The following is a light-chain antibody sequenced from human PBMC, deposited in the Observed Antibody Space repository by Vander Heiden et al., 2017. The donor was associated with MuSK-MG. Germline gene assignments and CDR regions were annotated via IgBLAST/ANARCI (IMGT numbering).Light chain of an antibody. CDR2: GNS. J-gene: IGLJ3*02. Sequence: QSVLTQPPSVSGAPGPRVTISCTGSSSHIGAGYDVHWYHQLPGTATKLLIYGNSNRHSGGPDRFSGSKSGTSASPAITGLQAEDEADDYCQSYDSSMSGSKVFGGGTKLTVL. CDR1: SSHIGAGYD. V-gene: IGLV1-40*01. CDR3: QSYDSSMSGSKV.